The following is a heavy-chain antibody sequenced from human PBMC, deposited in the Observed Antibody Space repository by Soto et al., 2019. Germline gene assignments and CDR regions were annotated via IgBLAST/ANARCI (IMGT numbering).Heavy chain of an antibody. Sequence: ASVKVSCKASGYTFTSYYMHWVRQAPGQGLEGMGIINPSGGRTSYAQKFQGRVTMTRDTSTSTVYMELSSLRSEDTAVYYCARDSSTYYYHHYMDVWGKGTPVPVSS. CDR1: GYTFTSYY. CDR2: INPSGGRT. CDR3: ARDSSTYYYHHYMDV. V-gene: IGHV1-46*01. J-gene: IGHJ6*03.